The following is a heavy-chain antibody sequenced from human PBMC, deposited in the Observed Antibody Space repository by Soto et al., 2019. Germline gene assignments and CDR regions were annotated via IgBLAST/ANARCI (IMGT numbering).Heavy chain of an antibody. CDR1: GFTFSSYA. J-gene: IGHJ3*02. D-gene: IGHD6-19*01. Sequence: QVQLVESGGGVVQPGRSLRLSCAASGFTFSSYAMHWVRQAPGKGLEWVAVISYDGSNKYYADSVKGRFTISRDNSKNTLYLQMNSLRVEDTAVYYCARAESGWWKYAFDIWGKWTMVTVSS. V-gene: IGHV3-30-3*01. CDR2: ISYDGSNK. CDR3: ARAESGWWKYAFDI.